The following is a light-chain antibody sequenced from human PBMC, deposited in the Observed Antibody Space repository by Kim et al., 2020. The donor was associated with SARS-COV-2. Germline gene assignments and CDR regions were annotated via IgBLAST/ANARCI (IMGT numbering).Light chain of an antibody. J-gene: IGLJ3*02. CDR1: SGSIASNY. Sequence: NFMLTQPHSVSESPGKTVTISCTRSSGSIASNYVQWYQQRPGSSPTTVIYDDNQRPSGVPDRFSGSIDSSSNSASLTIYGLKAEDEADYYCQSYDSSNWVFGGGTQLTVL. CDR2: DDN. CDR3: QSYDSSNWV. V-gene: IGLV6-57*01.